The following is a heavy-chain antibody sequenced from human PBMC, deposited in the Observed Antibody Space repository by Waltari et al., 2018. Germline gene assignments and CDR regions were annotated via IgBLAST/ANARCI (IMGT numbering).Heavy chain of an antibody. Sequence: QVQLVQSGAEVKKPGSSVKVSCKASGGTFSSYAISWVRQAPGQGLEWMGRVIPSLGIANYEQKVQGRVTITADKSTSTAYMELSSLRSEDTAVYYCARSAVGRDGYDIDYWGQGTLVTVSS. J-gene: IGHJ4*02. CDR2: VIPSLGIA. D-gene: IGHD5-12*01. V-gene: IGHV1-69*04. CDR1: GGTFSSYA. CDR3: ARSAVGRDGYDIDY.